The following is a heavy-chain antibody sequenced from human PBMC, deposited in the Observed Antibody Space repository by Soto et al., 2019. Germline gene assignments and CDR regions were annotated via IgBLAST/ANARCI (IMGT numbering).Heavy chain of an antibody. CDR2: ISSSGSTI. Sequence: AGSMRLSCAASGFTFRSYEMNWVRQAPGKGLEWIAYISSSGSTIYYADSVKGRFTISRDNAKKSLYLQMNSLGAEDTAVYYCASCFDATGYYYFTYWGQGTPVTVSS. V-gene: IGHV3-48*03. CDR1: GFTFRSYE. D-gene: IGHD3-9*01. J-gene: IGHJ4*02. CDR3: ASCFDATGYYYFTY.